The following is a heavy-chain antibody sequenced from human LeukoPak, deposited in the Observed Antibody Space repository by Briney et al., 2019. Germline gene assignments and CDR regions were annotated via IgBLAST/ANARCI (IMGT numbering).Heavy chain of an antibody. V-gene: IGHV4-39*01. J-gene: IGHJ4*02. D-gene: IGHD3-22*01. CDR2: MYYNGST. CDR3: APGNSGYYFV. Sequence: PSETLSLTCTVSGGSISSYSYYWGWIRQPPGKGLEWIGSMYYNGSTYYNPSLKSRVTISVDTSKNQFSLKLSSVTAADTAVYYCAPGNSGYYFVWGQGTLVTVSS. CDR1: GGSISSYSYY.